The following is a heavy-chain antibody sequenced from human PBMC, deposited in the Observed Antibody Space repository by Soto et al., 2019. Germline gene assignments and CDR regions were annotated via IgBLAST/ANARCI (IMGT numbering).Heavy chain of an antibody. D-gene: IGHD6-6*01. CDR3: AAYTSSSGRHFDY. CDR2: IYPGDSDT. CDR1: GYSFTSYW. J-gene: IGHJ4*02. V-gene: IGHV5-51*01. Sequence: PGESLKISCKGSGYSFTSYWIGWVRQMPGKGLEWMGIIYPGDSDTRYSPSFQGQVTISADKSISTAYLQWSSLKASDTTIYYCAAYTSSSGRHFDYWGQGTLVTVSS.